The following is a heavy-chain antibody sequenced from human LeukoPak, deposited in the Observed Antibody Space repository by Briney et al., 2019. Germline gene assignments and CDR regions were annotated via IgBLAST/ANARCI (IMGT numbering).Heavy chain of an antibody. CDR3: ARRPSPYYYDSSGYPDAFDI. CDR2: IYYSGST. J-gene: IGHJ3*02. CDR1: GGSISSSSYY. Sequence: SETLSLTCTVSGGSISSSSYYRGWIRQPPGKGLEWIGSIYYSGSTYYDPSLKSRVTISVDTSKNQFSLKLSSVTAADTAVYYCARRPSPYYYDSSGYPDAFDIWGQGTMVTVSS. D-gene: IGHD3-22*01. V-gene: IGHV4-39*01.